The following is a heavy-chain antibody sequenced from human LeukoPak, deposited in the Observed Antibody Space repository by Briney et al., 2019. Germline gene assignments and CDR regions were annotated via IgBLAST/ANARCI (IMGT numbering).Heavy chain of an antibody. D-gene: IGHD3-3*02. CDR2: IYHRGNI. Sequence: SETLSLTCAVSGDSISSSNWWSWVRQPPGKGLEWLGEIYHRGNIDYNPSFKSRITISIDKSKNQFSLKLSSVTAADTAVYYCARDCVASPWYYFDSWGQGTLVTVSS. J-gene: IGHJ4*02. CDR1: GDSISSSNW. V-gene: IGHV4-4*02. CDR3: ARDCVASPWYYFDS.